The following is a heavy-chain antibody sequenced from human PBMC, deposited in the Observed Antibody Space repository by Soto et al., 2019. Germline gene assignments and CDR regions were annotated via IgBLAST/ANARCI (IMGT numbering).Heavy chain of an antibody. CDR1: GGSVSSGSYY. D-gene: IGHD5-18*01. V-gene: IGHV4-61*01. J-gene: IGHJ4*02. Sequence: QVQLQESGPGLVKPSETLSLTCTVSGGSVSSGSYYWSWIRQPPGKGLEWIGYIYYSGSTNYNPSLKSRVTISVDTSKNQLSLKLSSVTAADTAVYYCARVLEVDTAMAPFIDYWGQGTLVTVSS. CDR3: ARVLEVDTAMAPFIDY. CDR2: IYYSGST.